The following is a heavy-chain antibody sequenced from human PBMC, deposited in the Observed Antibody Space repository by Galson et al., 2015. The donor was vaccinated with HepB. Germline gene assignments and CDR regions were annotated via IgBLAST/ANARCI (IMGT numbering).Heavy chain of an antibody. CDR2: FDPEDGET. V-gene: IGHV1-24*01. CDR1: GYTLTELS. D-gene: IGHD3-9*01. CDR3: ATQYYDILTGYYVDAFDI. Sequence: SVKVSCRVSGYTLTELSMHWVRQAPGKGLEWMGGFDPEDGETIYAQRFQGRVTMTEDTSTDTAYMELSSLRSEDTAVYFCATQYYDILTGYYVDAFDIWGQGTMVTVSS. J-gene: IGHJ3*02.